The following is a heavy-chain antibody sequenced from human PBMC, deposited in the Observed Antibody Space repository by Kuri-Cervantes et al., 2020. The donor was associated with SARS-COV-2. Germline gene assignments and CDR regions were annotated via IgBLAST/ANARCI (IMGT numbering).Heavy chain of an antibody. CDR1: GGSISSYY. Sequence: ESLKISCTVSGGSISSYYWSWIRQPPGKGLEWIGYIYYSGSTNYNPSLKSRVTISVDTSKNQFSLKLSSVTAADTAVYYCATYLRWQRVFDPWGQGTLVTVSS. CDR2: IYYSGST. D-gene: IGHD6-13*01. V-gene: IGHV4-59*08. J-gene: IGHJ5*02. CDR3: ATYLRWQRVFDP.